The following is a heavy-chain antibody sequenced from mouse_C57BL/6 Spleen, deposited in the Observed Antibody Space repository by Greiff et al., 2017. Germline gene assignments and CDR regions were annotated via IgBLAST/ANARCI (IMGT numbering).Heavy chain of an antibody. Sequence: QVQLQQPGAELVMPGASVKLSCKASGYTFTSYWMHWVKQRPGQGLEWIGEIDPSDSYTNYNQKFKGKSTLTVDKSSSTAYMQLSSLTAADSAVYYCARRDGSSCGGAMDYWGQGTSVTVSS. J-gene: IGHJ4*01. CDR1: GYTFTSYW. CDR3: ARRDGSSCGGAMDY. D-gene: IGHD1-1*01. CDR2: IDPSDSYT. V-gene: IGHV1-69*01.